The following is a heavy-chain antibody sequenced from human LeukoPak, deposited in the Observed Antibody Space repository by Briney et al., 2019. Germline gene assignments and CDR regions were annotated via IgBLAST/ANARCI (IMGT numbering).Heavy chain of an antibody. J-gene: IGHJ4*02. Sequence: SETLSLTCAVYGGSFSSYYWSWIRQPPGKGLEWIGEINHSGSTNYNPSLKSRVTISVDTSKNQFSLKLSSVTAADTAVYYCARLDGYSSSSGGGGYWGQGTLVTVSS. CDR3: ARLDGYSSSSGGGGY. D-gene: IGHD6-13*01. V-gene: IGHV4-34*01. CDR1: GGSFSSYY. CDR2: INHSGST.